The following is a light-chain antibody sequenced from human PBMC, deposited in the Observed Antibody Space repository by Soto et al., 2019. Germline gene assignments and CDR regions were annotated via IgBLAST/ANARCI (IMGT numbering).Light chain of an antibody. CDR1: QSVRTY. CDR2: DAS. J-gene: IGKJ5*01. CDR3: QQRNTWPPIT. Sequence: EIVLTQSPVTLSLSPGERATLPCRASQSVRTYLAWYQVKPGQAPRLLIYDASRRASGVPARFSGSGSGTDYALTISSLEPEEFALYYCQQRNTWPPITFGQGTRLEIK. V-gene: IGKV3-11*01.